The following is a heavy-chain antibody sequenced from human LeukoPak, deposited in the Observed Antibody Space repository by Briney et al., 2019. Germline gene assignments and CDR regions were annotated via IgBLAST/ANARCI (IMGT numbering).Heavy chain of an antibody. D-gene: IGHD3-3*01. CDR3: ARSITIFGVVSSAFDI. Sequence: GASVKVSCKGSGYSFASYGIIWVRQAPGHGLEWMGWIKTYNGNTNYAQKFQGRVTLTTDTSTRTAYTELRSLTSDDTAVYYCARSITIFGVVSSAFDIWGQGTLVTVSS. CDR1: GYSFASYG. V-gene: IGHV1-18*01. CDR2: IKTYNGNT. J-gene: IGHJ4*02.